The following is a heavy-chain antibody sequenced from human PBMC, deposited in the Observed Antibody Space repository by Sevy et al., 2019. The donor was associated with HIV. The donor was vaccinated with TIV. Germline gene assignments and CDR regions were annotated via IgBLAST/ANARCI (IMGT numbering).Heavy chain of an antibody. CDR2: ISYDGSNK. CDR3: AGGSYCSGGSCLDY. D-gene: IGHD2-15*01. CDR1: GFTFSSYG. V-gene: IGHV3-30*03. J-gene: IGHJ4*02. Sequence: GGSLRLSCAASGFTFSSYGMHWVRQAPGKGLEWVAVISYDGSNKYYADSVKGRFTISRDNSKNTLYLQMNSLRAEDTAVYYCAGGSYCSGGSCLDYWGQGTLVTVPS.